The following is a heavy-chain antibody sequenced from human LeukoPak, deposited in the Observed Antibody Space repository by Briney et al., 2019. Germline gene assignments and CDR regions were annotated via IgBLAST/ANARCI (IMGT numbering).Heavy chain of an antibody. CDR2: VHTNGNR. V-gene: IGHV4-4*07. Sequence: SETLSLTCTVSGGSMSSHFWSWIRQPAGRGLEWIGRVHTNGNRNFNPSLRGRLIMSVDASKSQLSLNLRSVTAADTAVYYCARDEQRDCRDSACYDWFDSWGHSTLVTVSS. D-gene: IGHD2-2*01. CDR1: GGSMSSHF. CDR3: ARDEQRDCRDSACYDWFDS. J-gene: IGHJ5*01.